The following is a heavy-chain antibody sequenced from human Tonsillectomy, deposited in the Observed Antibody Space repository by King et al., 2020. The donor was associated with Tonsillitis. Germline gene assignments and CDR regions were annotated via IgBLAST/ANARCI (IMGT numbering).Heavy chain of an antibody. J-gene: IGHJ6*03. CDR2: MFDSGST. CDR1: GDSIGTNY. D-gene: IGHD2-15*01. Sequence: QLQESGPGLVKPSETLSLICTVSGDSIGTNYWSWIRQPPGKGLEWIGYMFDSGSTNYNPSLKSRVTISADTSKNQFSLKLSSVTAADTAVYYCARHGQDRDYFYIDVWGKGTMVTVSS. CDR3: ARHGQDRDYFYIDV. V-gene: IGHV4-59*08.